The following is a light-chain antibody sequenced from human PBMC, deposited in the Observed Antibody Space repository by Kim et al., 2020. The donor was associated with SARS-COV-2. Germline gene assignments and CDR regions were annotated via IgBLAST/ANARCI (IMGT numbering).Light chain of an antibody. J-gene: IGLJ3*02. CDR2: DVT. CDR1: SSDVGGYNY. Sequence: QSALTQPASVSGSPGQSIAISCTGTSSDVGGYNYVSWYQQHPGKAPKVIIYDVTNRPSGVSNRFSGSKSGNTASLTISGLQAEDEADYYCSSYTSNSIVWVFGGGTQLTVL. V-gene: IGLV2-14*03. CDR3: SSYTSNSIVWV.